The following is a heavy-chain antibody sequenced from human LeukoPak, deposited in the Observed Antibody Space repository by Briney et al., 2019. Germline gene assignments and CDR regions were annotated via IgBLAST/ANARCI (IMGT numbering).Heavy chain of an antibody. V-gene: IGHV3-48*01. Sequence: GGTLRLSCAASGFTFSSYSMNWVRQAPGKGLEWVSYISSSSSTIYYADSVKGRFTISRDNAKNSLYLQMNSLRSDDTAVYYCARTMTQFLHCSSTWCLDYYYMDVWGKGTTVTVSS. CDR1: GFTFSSYS. CDR2: ISSSSSTI. D-gene: IGHD2-2*01. CDR3: ARTMTQFLHCSSTWCLDYYYMDV. J-gene: IGHJ6*03.